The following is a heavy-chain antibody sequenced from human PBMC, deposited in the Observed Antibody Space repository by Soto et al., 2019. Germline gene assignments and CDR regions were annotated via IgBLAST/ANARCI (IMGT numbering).Heavy chain of an antibody. V-gene: IGHV4-30-2*01. CDR2: IYQSGVT. Sequence: TSETLSLTCNMSGDSYSISTYSWSWIRQPPGKALQWIGFIYQSGVTSYNPSLASRVSIPLDRSNNQCSLKLKSVTAADTAVYFCAGMPYTSGLRFDPWGPGTLVTVSS. CDR1: GDSYSISTYS. J-gene: IGHJ5*02. D-gene: IGHD6-19*01. CDR3: AGMPYTSGLRFDP.